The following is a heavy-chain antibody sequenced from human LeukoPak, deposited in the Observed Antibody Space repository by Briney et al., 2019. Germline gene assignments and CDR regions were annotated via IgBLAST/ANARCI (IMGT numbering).Heavy chain of an antibody. V-gene: IGHV4-59*01. J-gene: IGHJ4*02. CDR2: IYYSGGT. Sequence: SETLSLTCTVSGGSITNYYWSWIRQPPGKGLEWIGYIYYSGGTNYNPSLKSRVTIAIDTSKNQFSLRLSSVTAADTAVYYCAKEDRDKYYFDSWGQGTLVTVSS. D-gene: IGHD5-24*01. CDR3: AKEDRDKYYFDS. CDR1: GGSITNYY.